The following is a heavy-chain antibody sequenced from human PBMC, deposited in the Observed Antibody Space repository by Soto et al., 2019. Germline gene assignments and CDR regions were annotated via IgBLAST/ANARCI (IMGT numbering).Heavy chain of an antibody. V-gene: IGHV3-48*01. J-gene: IGHJ4*02. CDR3: ARDRGCSGGSCYRDLGY. CDR1: GFTFSSYS. D-gene: IGHD2-15*01. CDR2: ISSTSNTI. Sequence: GGSLRLSCAASGFTFSSYSMSWVRQAPGKGLEWVSYISSTSNTIYYADSVKGRFTISRDNAKNSLYLHMNSLSAEDTAVYYCARDRGCSGGSCYRDLGYWGQGT.